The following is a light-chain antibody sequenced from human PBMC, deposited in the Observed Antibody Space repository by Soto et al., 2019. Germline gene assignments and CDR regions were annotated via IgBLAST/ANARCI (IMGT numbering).Light chain of an antibody. CDR2: ASS. Sequence: DIQLTQSPSFLSASVGDRVTISCRASQGISSYLAWYQQTPGKAPKLLIYASSTLQSGVPSRFSVSGSGTEFTLTIGSLQPEDFATYYCQQLNTFPVTFGHGTRLDI. J-gene: IGKJ5*01. CDR3: QQLNTFPVT. CDR1: QGISSY. V-gene: IGKV1-9*01.